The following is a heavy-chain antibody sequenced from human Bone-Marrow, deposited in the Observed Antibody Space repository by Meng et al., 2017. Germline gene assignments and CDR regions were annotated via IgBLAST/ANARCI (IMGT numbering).Heavy chain of an antibody. CDR1: GGSISSGGYS. CDR3: ARGRVVAATNPKFDY. J-gene: IGHJ4*02. V-gene: IGHV4-31*03. Sequence: QGQRRRQGQGLVKPSQTLSLTCTVSGGSISSGGYSWSWIRQHSGKGLEWIGEINHSGSTNYNPSLKSRVTISVDTSKNQFSLKLSSVTAADTAVYYCARGRVVAATNPKFDYWGQGTLVTVSS. CDR2: INHSGST. D-gene: IGHD2-15*01.